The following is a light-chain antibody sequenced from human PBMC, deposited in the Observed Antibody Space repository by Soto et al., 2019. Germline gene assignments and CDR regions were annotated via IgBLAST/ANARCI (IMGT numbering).Light chain of an antibody. Sequence: DIQMTQSPSSLSASVGDRVTVTCRASQTISTYLNWYQQKPGKAPKLLIYGTSYLQSGVPSRFSGSGSGTDFTLTISSLRPEDFATYYCQHHSTIPITFGQGTRLEIK. J-gene: IGKJ5*01. CDR2: GTS. CDR3: QHHSTIPIT. CDR1: QTISTY. V-gene: IGKV1-39*01.